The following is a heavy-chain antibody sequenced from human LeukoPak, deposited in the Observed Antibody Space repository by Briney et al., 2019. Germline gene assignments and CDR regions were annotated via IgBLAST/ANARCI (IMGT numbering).Heavy chain of an antibody. D-gene: IGHD2-2*02. V-gene: IGHV1-8*03. CDR1: GYTFTSYD. Sequence: GASVKVSCKASGYTFTSYDINWVRQATGQGLEWMGWMNPNSGNTGYAQKFQGRVTITRNTSISTAYMELSSLRSDDTAVYYCARDWVPGCSSTSCYKRHFDYWGQGTLVTVSS. J-gene: IGHJ4*02. CDR2: MNPNSGNT. CDR3: ARDWVPGCSSTSCYKRHFDY.